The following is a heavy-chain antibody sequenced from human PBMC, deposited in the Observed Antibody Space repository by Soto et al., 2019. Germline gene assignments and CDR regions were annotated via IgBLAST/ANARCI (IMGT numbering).Heavy chain of an antibody. V-gene: IGHV3-30-3*01. CDR2: ISYDGSNK. CDR3: ARDRRGYGEYYFDY. D-gene: IGHD4-17*01. J-gene: IGHJ4*02. CDR1: GFTFSSYA. Sequence: GGSLRLSCAASGFTFSSYAMHWVRQAPGKGLEWVAVISYDGSNKYYADSVKGRFTISRDNSKNTLYLQMNSLRAEDTAVYYCARDRRGYGEYYFDYWGQGTLVTVSS.